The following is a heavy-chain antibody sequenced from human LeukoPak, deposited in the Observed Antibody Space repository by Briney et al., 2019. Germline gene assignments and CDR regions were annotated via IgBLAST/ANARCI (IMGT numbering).Heavy chain of an antibody. CDR2: ISSGSSFM. CDR3: ARTGAEEDDYVWGSYRHDY. J-gene: IGHJ4*02. D-gene: IGHD3-16*02. Sequence: GGSLRLSCAASGFTFSRYSMNWVRQAPGKGLEWVSSISSGSSFMYYADSVKGRFTISRDNAKNSLYLQMNSLRAEDTAVYYCARTGAEEDDYVWGSYRHDYWGQGTLVTVSS. CDR1: GFTFSRYS. V-gene: IGHV3-21*01.